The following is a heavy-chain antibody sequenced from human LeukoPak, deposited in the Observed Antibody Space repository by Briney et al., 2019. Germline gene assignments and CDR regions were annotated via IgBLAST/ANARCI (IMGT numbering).Heavy chain of an antibody. CDR2: MNSSDIVM. J-gene: IGHJ4*02. CDR3: ATDLHRDGVIWPYFDH. Sequence: GGSLRLSCAASGFTFSTQSMNWGCKAPGKGLEWISYMNSSDIVMYYADSVKGRFTISRDNAKTSLYLQLNSLRAEDTAVYYCATDLHRDGVIWPYFDHWGQGTLVTVSS. CDR1: GFTFSTQS. V-gene: IGHV3-48*04. D-gene: IGHD5-24*01.